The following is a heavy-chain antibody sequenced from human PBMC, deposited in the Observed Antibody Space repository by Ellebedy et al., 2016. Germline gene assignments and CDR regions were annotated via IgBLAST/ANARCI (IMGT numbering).Heavy chain of an antibody. V-gene: IGHV4-34*01. CDR3: AVAGRRGYYFDY. CDR2: INHSGST. CDR1: GGPFSGYY. D-gene: IGHD6-19*01. J-gene: IGHJ4*02. Sequence: SETLSLXCAVYGGPFSGYYWSWIRQPPGKGLEWIGEINHSGSTNYNPSLKSRVTISVDTSKNQFSLKLSSVTAADTAVYYCAVAGRRGYYFDYWGQGTLVTVSS.